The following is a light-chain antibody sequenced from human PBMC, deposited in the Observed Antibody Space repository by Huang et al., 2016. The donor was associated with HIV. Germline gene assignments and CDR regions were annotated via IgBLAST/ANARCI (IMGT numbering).Light chain of an antibody. CDR2: DAS. V-gene: IGKV1-5*01. CDR1: QSISTG. CDR3: QQYNSYPWT. J-gene: IGKJ1*01. Sequence: DIQMTQSPSTLSASVGVRVTITCRASQSISTGLAWYQRKPGKAPKLLIYDASTLQSEVQSRFSGSGSGTEVTLTISSLQPEDFATYYCQQYNSYPWTFGQGTKVEIK.